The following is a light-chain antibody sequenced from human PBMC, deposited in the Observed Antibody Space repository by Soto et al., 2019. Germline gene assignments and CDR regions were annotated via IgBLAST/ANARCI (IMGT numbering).Light chain of an antibody. CDR1: SSDVGNNNY. J-gene: IGLJ1*01. CDR2: DVT. V-gene: IGLV2-14*03. Sequence: QSVRXQPASVSGAPGQAITISCTGTSSDVGNNNYVSWYQHNPGRAPKVMICDVTNRPSGVSNRFSGSKSGNTASLTISGLQAEDEADYYCSSFTGSSYVFGTGTKVTVL. CDR3: SSFTGSSYV.